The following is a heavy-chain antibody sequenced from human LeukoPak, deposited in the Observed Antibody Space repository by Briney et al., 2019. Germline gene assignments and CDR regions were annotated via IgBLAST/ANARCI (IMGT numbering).Heavy chain of an antibody. CDR1: GGSISSGSYY. CDR3: ARYGGRAYSNYSGY. D-gene: IGHD4-11*01. V-gene: IGHV4-61*02. J-gene: IGHJ4*02. CDR2: IYTSGST. Sequence: SETLSLTCTVSGGSISSGSYYWSWIRQPAGKGLEWIGRIYTSGSTNYNPSLKSRVTISVDTSKNQFSLKLSSVTAADTAVYYCARYGGRAYSNYSGYWGQGTLVTVSS.